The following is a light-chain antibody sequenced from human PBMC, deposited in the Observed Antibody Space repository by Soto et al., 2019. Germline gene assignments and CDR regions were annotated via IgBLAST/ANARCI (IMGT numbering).Light chain of an antibody. CDR3: QSYDSSLSAYV. Sequence: QSVLTQPPSVAGAPGQRITISCTGGSSSIGGGYDVNWYQQLPGTAPKVLIHGYNNRPSGVPDRFSGSKSGTSASLAITGLRAEDEADYDCQSYDSSLSAYVFGTGTKLTVL. J-gene: IGLJ1*01. V-gene: IGLV1-40*01. CDR2: GYN. CDR1: SSSIGGGYD.